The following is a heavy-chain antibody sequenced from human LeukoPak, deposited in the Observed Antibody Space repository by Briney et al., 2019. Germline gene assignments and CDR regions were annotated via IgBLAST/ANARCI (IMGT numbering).Heavy chain of an antibody. CDR3: AREAIAAAGIRAGY. CDR1: GFTFSSYS. Sequence: PGGSLRLSCAASGFTFSSYSMNWVRQAPGKGLEWVSVIYSGGSTYYADSVKGRFTISRDNSKNTLYLQMNSLRAEDTAVYYCAREAIAAAGIRAGYWGQGTLVTVSS. J-gene: IGHJ4*02. CDR2: IYSGGST. V-gene: IGHV3-53*01. D-gene: IGHD6-13*01.